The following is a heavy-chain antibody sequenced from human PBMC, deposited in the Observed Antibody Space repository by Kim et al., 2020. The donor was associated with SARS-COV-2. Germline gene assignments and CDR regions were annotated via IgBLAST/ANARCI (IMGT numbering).Heavy chain of an antibody. CDR2: IDPNTAGT. Sequence: ASVKVSCKASGYTFTAYYIHWVRQAPGQGLEWMGRIDPNTAGTNYAQNFQGRVTMTRDSSITTAYMELSRLRSDDTAGYYCARAYCRGACYLGDYWGQGT. J-gene: IGHJ4*02. CDR3: ARAYCRGACYLGDY. D-gene: IGHD2-21*02. CDR1: GYTFTAYY. V-gene: IGHV1-2*06.